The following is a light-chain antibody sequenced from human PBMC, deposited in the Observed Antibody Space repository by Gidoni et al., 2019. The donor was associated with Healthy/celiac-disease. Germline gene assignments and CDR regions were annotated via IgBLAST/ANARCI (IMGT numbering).Light chain of an antibody. CDR2: CAS. Sequence: IVMTQSPATLSVSPGERATLSCRASQSVSNNLAWYQQKHGQAPRHLIYCASTRATGIPARFSSSGSGTEFTLTISSLQSEDFAVYYCQQYNNWPPYTFGQGTKLEIK. CDR3: QQYNNWPPYT. V-gene: IGKV3-15*01. CDR1: QSVSNN. J-gene: IGKJ2*01.